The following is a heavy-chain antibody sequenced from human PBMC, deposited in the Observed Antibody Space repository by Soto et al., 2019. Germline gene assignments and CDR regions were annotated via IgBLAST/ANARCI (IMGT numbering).Heavy chain of an antibody. V-gene: IGHV1-3*01. CDR1: GYTFTSYA. D-gene: IGHD6-13*01. J-gene: IGHJ6*02. CDR2: INAGNGNT. CDR3: ARDLGIAAAGTHRLDYYYYYDMDV. Sequence: GASVKVSCKASGYTFTSYAMHWVRQAPGQRLEWMGWINAGNGNTKYSQKFQGRVTITRVTSASTAYMELSSLRSEDTAVYYCARDLGIAAAGTHRLDYYYYYDMDVWGQGTTVTVSS.